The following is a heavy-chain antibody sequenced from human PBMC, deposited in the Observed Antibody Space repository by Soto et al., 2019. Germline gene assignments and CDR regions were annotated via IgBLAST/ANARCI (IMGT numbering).Heavy chain of an antibody. D-gene: IGHD2-8*01. J-gene: IGHJ6*02. CDR3: ARGNRYCTNGVCYTSYYYYGMDV. Sequence: ASETLSLTCAVYGGSFSGYYWSWIRQPPGKGLEWIGEINHSGSTNYNPSLKSRVTISVDTSKNQFSLKLSSVTAADTAVYYCARGNRYCTNGVCYTSYYYYGMDVWGQGTTVTVSS. CDR2: INHSGST. V-gene: IGHV4-34*01. CDR1: GGSFSGYY.